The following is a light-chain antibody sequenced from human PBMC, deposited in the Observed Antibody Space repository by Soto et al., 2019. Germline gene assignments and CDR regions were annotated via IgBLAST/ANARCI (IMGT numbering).Light chain of an antibody. V-gene: IGLV1-40*01. CDR2: GNN. J-gene: IGLJ2*01. CDR3: AAWDDSLNGAV. CDR1: SSDIGAGYD. Sequence: QSVLTQPPSVSGAPGQRVTISCTGSSSDIGAGYDVHWYQQLPGTAPKLLIYGNNNRPSGVPDRFSGSKSGTSASLAISGLQSEDEADYYCAAWDDSLNGAVFGGGTKVTVL.